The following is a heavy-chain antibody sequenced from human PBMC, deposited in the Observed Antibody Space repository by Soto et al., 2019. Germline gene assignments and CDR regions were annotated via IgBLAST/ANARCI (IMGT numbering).Heavy chain of an antibody. J-gene: IGHJ6*03. Sequence: QVQLVQSGAEVKKPGSSVKVSCKASGGTFSSYTISWVRQAPGQGLEWMGRIIPILGIANYAQKFQGRVTITADKSTSTAYMELSSLRSEDTPVYYCARRPRDSNYYMDVWGKGTTVTVSS. V-gene: IGHV1-69*02. CDR3: ARRPRDSNYYMDV. CDR2: IIPILGIA. CDR1: GGTFSSYT. D-gene: IGHD4-4*01.